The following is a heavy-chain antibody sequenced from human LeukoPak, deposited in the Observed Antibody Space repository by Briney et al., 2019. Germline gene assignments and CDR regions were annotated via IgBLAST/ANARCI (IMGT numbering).Heavy chain of an antibody. CDR3: SRGIAAGGFDHYFGLDF. CDR2: FRGKTYGGTT. Sequence: PGGSLRLSCTGSGFTFGDYAMNWVRQAPGKGLEWVGFFRGKTYGGTTEYAASVKGRFTISRDDSKSVAYLQMNSLKIDDTAVYYCSRGIAAGGFDHYFGLDFWGQGTTVIVSS. V-gene: IGHV3-49*04. D-gene: IGHD6-13*01. CDR1: GFTFGDYA. J-gene: IGHJ6*02.